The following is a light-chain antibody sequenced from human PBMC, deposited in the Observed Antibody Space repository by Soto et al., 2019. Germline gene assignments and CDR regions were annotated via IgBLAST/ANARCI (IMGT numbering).Light chain of an antibody. V-gene: IGLV1-47*01. CDR3: AAWDDSLSGPV. J-gene: IGLJ7*01. Sequence: QAVVTQPPSASGTPGQRVTISCSGSSSNIGSNYVYWYQQLPVTAPKLLIYRNNQRPSGVPDRFSGSKSGTSASLAISGLRSEDEGDYYCAAWDDSLSGPVFGGGTQLTVL. CDR2: RNN. CDR1: SSNIGSNY.